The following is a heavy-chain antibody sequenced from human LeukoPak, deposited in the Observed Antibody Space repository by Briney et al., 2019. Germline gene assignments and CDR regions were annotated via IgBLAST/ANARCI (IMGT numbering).Heavy chain of an antibody. D-gene: IGHD2-21*02. CDR3: ARDQGAVTAYFDY. J-gene: IGHJ4*02. CDR1: GGSISSSSYY. V-gene: IGHV4-61*01. CDR2: IYYSGST. Sequence: SETLSLTCTVSGGSISSSSYYWGWIRQPPGKGLEWIGYIYYSGSTNYNHSLKSRVTISVDTSKNQFSLKLSSVTAADTAVYYCARDQGAVTAYFDYWGQGTLVTVSS.